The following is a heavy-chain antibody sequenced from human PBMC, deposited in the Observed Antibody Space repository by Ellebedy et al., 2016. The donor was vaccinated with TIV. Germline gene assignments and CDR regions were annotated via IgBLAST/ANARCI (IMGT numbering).Heavy chain of an antibody. Sequence: SGPTLVXPTETLTLTCTFSGFSLSTSGVGVGWIRQPPGKALEWLALIYWDDDKRYSPSLKSRLTIVKDTSKNQVVLTMTNMAPVGTATYYCAHLEPTVVTANAFDIWGQGAMVTVSS. CDR3: AHLEPTVVTANAFDI. J-gene: IGHJ3*02. CDR2: IYWDDDK. D-gene: IGHD2-21*02. CDR1: GFSLSTSGVG. V-gene: IGHV2-5*02.